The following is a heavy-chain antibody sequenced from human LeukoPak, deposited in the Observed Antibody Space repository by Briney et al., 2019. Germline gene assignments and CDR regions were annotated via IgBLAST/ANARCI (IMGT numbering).Heavy chain of an antibody. J-gene: IGHJ2*01. CDR3: AREPYGWYFDL. CDR2: IGTAGDT. D-gene: IGHD3-16*01. Sequence: PGGSLRLSCAASGFTFSSYDMHWVRQATGKGLEWVSAIGTAGDTYYPGSVKGRFTISRENTKNSLYLQMNSLRAGDTAVYYCAREPYGWYFDLWGRGTLVTVSS. CDR1: GFTFSSYD. V-gene: IGHV3-13*01.